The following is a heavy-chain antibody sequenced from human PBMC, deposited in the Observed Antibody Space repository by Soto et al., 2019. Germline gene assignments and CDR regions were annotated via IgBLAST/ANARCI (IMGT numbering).Heavy chain of an antibody. J-gene: IGHJ4*02. CDR2: VYYTGST. CDR3: ARSVAVPGAHTDY. D-gene: IGHD6-19*01. Sequence: SETLSLTCSVSGGSISGSYWSWIRQSPGKGLEWLGYVYYTGSTNYSPSLRSRVSISVDTSKNEFSLRLSSVTAADTAVYFCARSVAVPGAHTDYWGQGTQVTVSS. V-gene: IGHV4-59*01. CDR1: GGSISGSY.